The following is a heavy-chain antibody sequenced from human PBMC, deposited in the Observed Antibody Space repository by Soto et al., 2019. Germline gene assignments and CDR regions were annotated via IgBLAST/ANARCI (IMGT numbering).Heavy chain of an antibody. CDR2: ISGSGGST. CDR3: AKDADYVLGSSRPQVLDN. J-gene: IGHJ4*02. D-gene: IGHD3-16*01. V-gene: IGHV3-23*01. Sequence: PGGSLRLSCAASGFTFSSYAMSWVRQAPGKGLEWVSAISGSGGSTYYADSVKGRFTISRDNSKNTLYLRMNSLRAEDTAVYYCAKDADYVLGSSRPQVLDNLGQGTLRTISS. CDR1: GFTFSSYA.